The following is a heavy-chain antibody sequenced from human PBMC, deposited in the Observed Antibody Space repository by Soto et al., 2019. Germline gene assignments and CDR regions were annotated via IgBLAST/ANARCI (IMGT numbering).Heavy chain of an antibody. D-gene: IGHD3-10*01. J-gene: IGHJ4*02. CDR2: ISYDGSNK. Sequence: QVQLVESGGGVVQPGRSLRLSCAAYGFTFSSYGMHWVRQAPGKGLEWVAVISYDGSNKYYADSVKGRFTISRDNSKNTLYLQMNSLRAEDTAVYYCAITRGFGELGIDYWGQGTLVTVSS. CDR1: GFTFSSYG. V-gene: IGHV3-30*03. CDR3: AITRGFGELGIDY.